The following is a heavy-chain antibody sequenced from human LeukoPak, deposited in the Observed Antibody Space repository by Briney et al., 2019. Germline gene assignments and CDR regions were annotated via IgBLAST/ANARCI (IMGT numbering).Heavy chain of an antibody. J-gene: IGHJ4*02. Sequence: GGSLRLSCAASGFTFSSYAMHWVRQAPGKGLEWVAVISYDGSNKYYADSVKGRFTISRDNSKNTPYLQMNSLRAEDTAVYYCARDSNGDFGCFDYWGQGTLVTVSS. V-gene: IGHV3-30-3*01. CDR1: GFTFSSYA. D-gene: IGHD4-17*01. CDR3: ARDSNGDFGCFDY. CDR2: ISYDGSNK.